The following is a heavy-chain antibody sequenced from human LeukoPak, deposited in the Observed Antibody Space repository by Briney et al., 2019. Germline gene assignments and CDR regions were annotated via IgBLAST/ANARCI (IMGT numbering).Heavy chain of an antibody. D-gene: IGHD1-26*01. J-gene: IGHJ4*02. CDR3: ARGRDIVGALDY. V-gene: IGHV3-30-3*01. Sequence: GGSLRLSCAASGFTFSSYAMHWVRQAPGKGLEWVAVISYDGSNKYYADSVKGRFTISRGNSKNTLYLQMNSLRAEDTAVYYCARGRDIVGALDYWGQGTLVTVSS. CDR1: GFTFSSYA. CDR2: ISYDGSNK.